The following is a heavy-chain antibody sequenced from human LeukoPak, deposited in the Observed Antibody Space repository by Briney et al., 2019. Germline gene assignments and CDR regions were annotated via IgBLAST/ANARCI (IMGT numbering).Heavy chain of an antibody. CDR2: INPSGGST. Sequence: ASVKVSCKASGYTFTSYYMHWVRQAPGQGLEWMGIINPSGGSTSYAQKFQGRVTMTRDMSTSTVYMGLSSLRSEDTAVYYCAAGIDSSGHRDYYYYYMDVWGKGTTVTVSS. V-gene: IGHV1-46*01. D-gene: IGHD3-22*01. CDR1: GYTFTSYY. CDR3: AAGIDSSGHRDYYYYYMDV. J-gene: IGHJ6*03.